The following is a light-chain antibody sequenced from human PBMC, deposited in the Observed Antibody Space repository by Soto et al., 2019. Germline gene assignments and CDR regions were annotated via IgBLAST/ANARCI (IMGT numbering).Light chain of an antibody. CDR2: GAS. J-gene: IGKJ4*01. CDR3: QQYGSSPLT. CDR1: QTVDNT. Sequence: EIVMTQSPATLSLSPGERATLSCRASQTVDNTLAWYQRKPGQAPRLLIYGASSRATGIPDRFSGSGSGTDFTLTISRLEPEDFAVYHCQQYGSSPLTFGGGTKVDIK. V-gene: IGKV3-20*01.